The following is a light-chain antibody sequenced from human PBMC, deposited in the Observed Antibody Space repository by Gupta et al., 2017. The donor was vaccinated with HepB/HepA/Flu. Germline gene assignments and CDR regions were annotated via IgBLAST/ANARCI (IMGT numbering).Light chain of an antibody. Sequence: QSALPQPASLSGSPAQSIPLSCTGTSSDVGGYNSVSWYQQHPGKAPKLMIYDVSNRPSGVSNRFSGSKSGNTASLTISGLQAEDEADYYCSSYTSSSTLFGGGTKLTVL. CDR3: SSYTSSSTL. CDR2: DVS. CDR1: SSDVGGYNS. J-gene: IGLJ2*01. V-gene: IGLV2-14*03.